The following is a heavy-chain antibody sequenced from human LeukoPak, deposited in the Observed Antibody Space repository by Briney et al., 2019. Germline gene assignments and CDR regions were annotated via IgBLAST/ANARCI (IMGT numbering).Heavy chain of an antibody. CDR2: ISAYNGNT. CDR1: GYTFTSYG. D-gene: IGHD1-26*01. CDR3: ARDISGSYWPDAFDI. Sequence: EASVKVSCKASGYTFTSYGISWVRQAPGQGPEWMGWISAYNGNTNYAQKLQGRVTMTTDTSTSTAYMELRSLRSDDTAVYYCARDISGSYWPDAFDIWGQGTMVTVSS. V-gene: IGHV1-18*01. J-gene: IGHJ3*02.